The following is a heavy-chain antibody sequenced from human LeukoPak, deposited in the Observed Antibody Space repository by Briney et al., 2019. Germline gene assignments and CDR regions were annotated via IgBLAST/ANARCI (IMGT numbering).Heavy chain of an antibody. CDR3: ARVVAASGPYYLDY. D-gene: IGHD6-13*01. V-gene: IGHV4-38-2*02. CDR2: IYHSGST. CDR1: GYSISSGYY. Sequence: SEALSLTCTVSGYSISSGYYWGWIRQPPGKGLEWIGNIYHSGSTYYNPSLKSRVTISVDTSKNQFSLKLSSVTAADTAVYYGARVVAASGPYYLDYWGQPTLASLSP. J-gene: IGHJ4*02.